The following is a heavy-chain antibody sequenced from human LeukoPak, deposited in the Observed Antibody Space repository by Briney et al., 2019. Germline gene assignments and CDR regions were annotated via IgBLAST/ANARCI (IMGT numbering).Heavy chain of an antibody. CDR3: VSSTSSGYYYYYYGMDV. J-gene: IGHJ6*02. CDR2: IIPIFGIA. CDR1: GGTFSSYA. Sequence: ASVKVSCKASGGTFSSYAISGVRQAPGQGLEWMGRIIPIFGIANYAQKFQGRVTITADKSTSTAYMELSSLRSEDTAVYYCVSSTSSGYYYYYYGMDVWGQGTTVTVSS. D-gene: IGHD2-2*01. V-gene: IGHV1-69*04.